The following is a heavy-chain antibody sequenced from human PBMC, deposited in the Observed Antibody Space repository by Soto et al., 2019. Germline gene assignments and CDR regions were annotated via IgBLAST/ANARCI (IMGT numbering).Heavy chain of an antibody. CDR3: ARQKLSREKPLDY. Sequence: GGSLRLSCAASGFTFSSYWMHWVRQAPGKGLVWVSRINSDGSSTSYADSVKGRFTISRDNAKNTLYLQMNSLRAEDTAVYYCARQKLSREKPLDYWGKGTLVTVSS. CDR2: INSDGSST. V-gene: IGHV3-74*01. CDR1: GFTFSSYW. J-gene: IGHJ4*02.